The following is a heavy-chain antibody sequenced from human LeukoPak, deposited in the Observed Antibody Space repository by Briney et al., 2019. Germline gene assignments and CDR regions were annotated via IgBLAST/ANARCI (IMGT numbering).Heavy chain of an antibody. D-gene: IGHD5-12*01. CDR3: ARGRYSGTTYYFDY. J-gene: IGHJ4*02. CDR1: GFTFSTSW. CDR2: IKKDGSET. Sequence: GGSLRLSCAASGFTFSTSWMSWVRQVPGKGLEWVADIKKDGSETYYVDSVKGRYTISRDNAKNSLYLQMNSLRAEDTAMYYCARGRYSGTTYYFDYWGQGTLVTVSS. V-gene: IGHV3-7*03.